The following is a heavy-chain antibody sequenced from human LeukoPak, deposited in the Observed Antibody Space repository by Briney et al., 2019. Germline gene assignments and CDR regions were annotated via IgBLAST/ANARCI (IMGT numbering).Heavy chain of an antibody. J-gene: IGHJ4*02. D-gene: IGHD1-26*01. Sequence: ASVKVSCKASGYTFTGYYMHWVRQAPGQGLEWMGWINPNSGGTNYAQKFQGRVTMTRDTSISTAYMELSRLRSDDTAVYYCARGAMVGATPLGYWGQGTLVTVSS. CDR3: ARGAMVGATPLGY. CDR1: GYTFTGYY. CDR2: INPNSGGT. V-gene: IGHV1-2*02.